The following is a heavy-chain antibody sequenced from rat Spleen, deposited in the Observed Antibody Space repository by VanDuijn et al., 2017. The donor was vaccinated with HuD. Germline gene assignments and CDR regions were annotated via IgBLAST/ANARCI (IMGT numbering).Heavy chain of an antibody. D-gene: IGHD4-3*01. CDR2: ITNASGGT. V-gene: IGHV5-29*01. J-gene: IGHJ4*01. CDR3: ARHNSGYGVMDA. Sequence: EVQLVESGGGLVQPGRSLKLSCAASGFTFSNYGMAWVRQAPGKGLEWVASITNASGGTHYPDSVKGRFTISRDIAKSTLYLQMDSLRSEDTATYYCARHNSGYGVMDAWGQGASVTVSS. CDR1: GFTFSNYG.